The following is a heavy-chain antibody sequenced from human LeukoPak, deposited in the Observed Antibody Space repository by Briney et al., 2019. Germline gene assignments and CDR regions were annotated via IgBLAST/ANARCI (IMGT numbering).Heavy chain of an antibody. CDR3: AKAQLRVTTGIDN. D-gene: IGHD4-17*01. CDR2: ISSSAGNT. Sequence: PGGSLRLSCAASGFTFSSYAISWVRQAPGKGLEWVSGISSSAGNTNYADSVKGRFTISRDNSKNTLYLQTNSLRVEDTAVYYCAKAQLRVTTGIDNWGQGTLVTVSS. J-gene: IGHJ4*02. CDR1: GFTFSSYA. V-gene: IGHV3-23*01.